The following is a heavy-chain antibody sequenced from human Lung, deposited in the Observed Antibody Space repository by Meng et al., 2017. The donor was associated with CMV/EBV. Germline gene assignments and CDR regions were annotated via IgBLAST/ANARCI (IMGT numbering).Heavy chain of an antibody. J-gene: IGHJ4*01. CDR1: GFSFSSYG. V-gene: IGHV3-30*02. CDR3: AKDDSAYFDFRSGYSTPPDY. CDR2: IRYDGNKK. D-gene: IGHD3-3*01. Sequence: GESLKISCAASGFSFSSYGMQWVRQAPGKGLEWVTFIRYDGNKKYYVDSVKGRFTISRDNSKNMLYLQMNSLRAEDTAVYYCAKDDSAYFDFRSGYSTPPDYWGHGTLVTVSS.